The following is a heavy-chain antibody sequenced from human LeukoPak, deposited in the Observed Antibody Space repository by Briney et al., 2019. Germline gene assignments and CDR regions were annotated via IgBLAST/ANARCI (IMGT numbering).Heavy chain of an antibody. CDR1: GGTFSSYA. CDR2: IIPIFGTA. CDR3: ARGARDIVVVVAASDYYYYYMDV. V-gene: IGHV1-69*05. J-gene: IGHJ6*03. Sequence: SSVKVSFKAAGGTFSSYAISWVRQAPGQGLEWMRGIIPIFGTANYAQKFQGRVTITTDESTSTAYMELSSLRSEDTAVYYCARGARDIVVVVAASDYYYYYMDVWGKGTTVTVSS. D-gene: IGHD2-15*01.